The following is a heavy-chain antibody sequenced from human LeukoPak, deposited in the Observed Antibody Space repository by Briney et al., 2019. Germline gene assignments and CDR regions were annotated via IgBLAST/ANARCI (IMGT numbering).Heavy chain of an antibody. CDR1: GFTFSDYY. D-gene: IGHD6-6*01. CDR3: ARSSYSSSSSV. Sequence: GGSLRLSCAASGFTFSDYYMSWIRQAPGKGLEWVSYISSSGSTIYYADSVKGRFAISRDNAKNSLYLQINSLRAEDTAVYYCARSSYSSSSSVWGQGTMVTVSS. J-gene: IGHJ3*01. V-gene: IGHV3-11*01. CDR2: ISSSGSTI.